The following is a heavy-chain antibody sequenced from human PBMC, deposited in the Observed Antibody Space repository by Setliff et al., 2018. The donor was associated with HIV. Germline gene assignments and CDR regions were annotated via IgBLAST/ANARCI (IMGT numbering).Heavy chain of an antibody. CDR2: VYHSGST. Sequence: PSETLSLTCVVSGYSIGSGYYWGWIRQTPGEGLEWIGSVYHSGSTYYNPSLKSRITISIDTSKNHFSLRLTSVTAADTAVYYCARLAPAMVYELDYWGPGMLVTV. CDR1: GYSIGSGYY. V-gene: IGHV4-38-2*01. J-gene: IGHJ4*02. D-gene: IGHD5-18*01. CDR3: ARLAPAMVYELDY.